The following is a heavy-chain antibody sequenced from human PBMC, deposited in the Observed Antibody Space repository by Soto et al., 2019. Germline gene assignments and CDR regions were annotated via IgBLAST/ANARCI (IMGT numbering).Heavy chain of an antibody. D-gene: IGHD6-13*01. Sequence: QVQLQESGPGLLKPSETLSRTCTVSGGPINNYYWSWIRQPAGKGLEWLGRIYTSGSTNYNPSLKSRLSMSIDKSKNHFSLRLTSVTAADTAVYYCARLSISWYYFDYWGPGTLVTVSS. J-gene: IGHJ4*02. CDR2: IYTSGST. CDR1: GGPINNYY. CDR3: ARLSISWYYFDY. V-gene: IGHV4-4*07.